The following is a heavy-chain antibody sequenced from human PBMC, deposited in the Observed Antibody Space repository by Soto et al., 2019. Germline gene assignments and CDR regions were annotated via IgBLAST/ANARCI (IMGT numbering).Heavy chain of an antibody. J-gene: IGHJ4*02. CDR2: VYTTGST. Sequence: PSETLSLTCTVTGGSINTYYWSWIRQSAGKGLEWIGRVYTTGSTNYNPSLKSRVTISVDTSKNQFSLKLSSVTAADTAVYYCARAGRIQLWSFDYWGQGTLVTISS. V-gene: IGHV4-4*07. CDR1: GGSINTYY. CDR3: ARAGRIQLWSFDY. D-gene: IGHD5-18*01.